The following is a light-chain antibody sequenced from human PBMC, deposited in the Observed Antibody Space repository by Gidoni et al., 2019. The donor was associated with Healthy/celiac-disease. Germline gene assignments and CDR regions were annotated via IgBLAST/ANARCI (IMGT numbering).Light chain of an antibody. CDR3: QQSYSTPRT. CDR2: AAS. J-gene: IGKJ1*01. CDR1: KSSSSY. Sequence: DIQMTQSPSSLSASVGDRVTITCRASKSSSSYLNWYQQKPGQAPKLLIYAASSLQSGVPSRCSGSGSGTDFTLTISSLQPEDFATYYWQQSYSTPRTFGQGTKVEIK. V-gene: IGKV1-39*01.